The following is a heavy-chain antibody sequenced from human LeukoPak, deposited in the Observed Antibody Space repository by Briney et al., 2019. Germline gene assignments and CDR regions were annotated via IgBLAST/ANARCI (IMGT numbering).Heavy chain of an antibody. Sequence: PSETLSLTCTVSGGSISSGGYYWSWIRQHPGKGLEWIGYIYYSGSTYYNPSLKSRVTISVDTSKNQFSLKLSSVTAADTAVYYSARESPSLGPAIEVWGQGTLVTVSS. CDR1: GGSISSGGYY. D-gene: IGHD2-21*02. V-gene: IGHV4-31*03. CDR3: ARESPSLGPAIEV. J-gene: IGHJ4*02. CDR2: IYYSGST.